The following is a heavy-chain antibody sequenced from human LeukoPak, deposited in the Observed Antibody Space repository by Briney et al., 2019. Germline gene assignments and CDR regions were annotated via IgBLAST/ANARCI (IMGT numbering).Heavy chain of an antibody. CDR2: INPSGGTT. J-gene: IGHJ4*02. V-gene: IGHV1-46*01. Sequence: ASVKVSCKASGYTFTSSYMHWVRQAPGLGLEWMGIINPSGGTTIYAQKFQGRVTMTTDTSTSTAYMELRSLRSDDTAVYYCARVIRLGYCSGGSCYYFDYWGQGTLVTVSS. D-gene: IGHD2-15*01. CDR1: GYTFTSSY. CDR3: ARVIRLGYCSGGSCYYFDY.